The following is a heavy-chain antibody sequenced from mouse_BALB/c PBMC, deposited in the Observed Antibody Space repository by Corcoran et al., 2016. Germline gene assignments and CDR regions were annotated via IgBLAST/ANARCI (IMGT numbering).Heavy chain of an antibody. CDR3: ARDYYGSSYVFDY. D-gene: IGHD1-1*01. J-gene: IGHJ2*01. Sequence: QVQLQQSGAELAKPGASVKMSCKASGYTFTSYWMHWVKQRPGQGLEWIGYINPSTGYTEYNQKFKDKATLTADKSSSTAYMQLSSLTSEDSAVYYCARDYYGSSYVFDYWGQGTTLTVSS. CDR1: GYTFTSYW. CDR2: INPSTGYT. V-gene: IGHV1-7*01.